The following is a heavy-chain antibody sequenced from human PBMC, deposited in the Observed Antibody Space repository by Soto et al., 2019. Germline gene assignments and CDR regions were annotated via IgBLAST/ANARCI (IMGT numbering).Heavy chain of an antibody. D-gene: IGHD4-4*01. CDR2: IYYSGST. Sequence: QVQLQESGPGLVKPSETLSLTCTVSGGSVSSGVYYWSWIRQPPGKGLEWIGYIYYSGSTNYNPSLQSRVTRSVDTSKNQFSLELSSVTAADTAVYYCARVDYSKSGVDYWGQGTLVTVSS. V-gene: IGHV4-61*08. J-gene: IGHJ4*02. CDR3: ARVDYSKSGVDY. CDR1: GGSVSSGVYY.